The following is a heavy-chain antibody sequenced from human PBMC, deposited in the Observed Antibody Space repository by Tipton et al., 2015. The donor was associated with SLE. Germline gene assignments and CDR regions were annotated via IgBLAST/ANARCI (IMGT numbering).Heavy chain of an antibody. V-gene: IGHV4-34*01. Sequence: TLSLTCAVYGGSFSCHYWGWIRQPPGKGLGWIGEINQSGSTTYKPSLKSRLIMSVDASKNQSSLKLSSGTAADAAIYYCAGAVGTAAGLRDYWGQGTLVSVSS. D-gene: IGHD6-13*01. J-gene: IGHJ4*02. CDR3: AGAVGTAAGLRDY. CDR1: GGSFSCHY. CDR2: INQSGST.